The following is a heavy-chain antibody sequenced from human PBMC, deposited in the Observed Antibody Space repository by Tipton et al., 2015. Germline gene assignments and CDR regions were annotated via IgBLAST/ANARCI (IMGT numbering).Heavy chain of an antibody. CDR3: ACQDYDSLTRDYQTVDY. CDR2: VDHSGDS. CDR1: GYSISRGYS. Sequence: LRLSCAVPGYSISRGYSWAWIRQPPGKGLEWIGSVDHSGDSYSNPSLKSRVTISLDTSKNQFSLKLSSVIAADTAVYYCACQDYDSLTRDYQTVDYWGQGTLVTVSP. V-gene: IGHV4-38-2*01. D-gene: IGHD3-9*01. J-gene: IGHJ4*02.